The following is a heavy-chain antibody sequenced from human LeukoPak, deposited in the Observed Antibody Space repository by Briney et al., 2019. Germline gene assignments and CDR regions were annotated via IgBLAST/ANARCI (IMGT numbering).Heavy chain of an antibody. V-gene: IGHV3-30*02. CDR3: AKDMGSPYYEFRSGYPPTEH. J-gene: IGHJ4*02. Sequence: PGGSLRLSCAASGFTSEFAFSTFGMHWVRQAPGKGLEWVTFIRYDGGNEFYADSVKGRFTISRDNSKNTLYLQMNSLRPDDTALYYCAKDMGSPYYEFRSGYPPTEHWGQGTLVTVSS. D-gene: IGHD3-3*01. CDR1: GFTSEFAFSTFG. CDR2: IRYDGGNE.